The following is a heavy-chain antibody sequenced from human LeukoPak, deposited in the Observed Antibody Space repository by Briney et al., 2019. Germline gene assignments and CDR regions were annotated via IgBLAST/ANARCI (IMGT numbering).Heavy chain of an antibody. Sequence: GASVKVSCTASGGTFSSYAISWVRQAPGQGLEWMGGIIPIFGTANYAQKFQGRVTITADESTSTAYMELSSLRSEDTAVYYCARGPTYYYDSSGYYFYNYWGQGTLVTVSS. CDR3: ARGPTYYYDSSGYYFYNY. CDR1: GGTFSSYA. D-gene: IGHD3-22*01. CDR2: IIPIFGTA. J-gene: IGHJ4*02. V-gene: IGHV1-69*13.